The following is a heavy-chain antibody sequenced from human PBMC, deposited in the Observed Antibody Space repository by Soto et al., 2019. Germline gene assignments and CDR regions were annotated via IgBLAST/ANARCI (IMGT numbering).Heavy chain of an antibody. J-gene: IGHJ4*02. CDR1: GFTFSSYG. V-gene: IGHV3-33*01. Sequence: QVQLVESGGGVVQPGRSLRLSCAASGFTFSSYGMHWVRQAPGKGLEWVAVIWYDGSNKYYADSVKGRFTISRDNSKNTLYLQMNSLRAGDTAVYYCARSPTDGYSSGWYYFDYWGQGTLVTVSS. CDR2: IWYDGSNK. D-gene: IGHD6-19*01. CDR3: ARSPTDGYSSGWYYFDY.